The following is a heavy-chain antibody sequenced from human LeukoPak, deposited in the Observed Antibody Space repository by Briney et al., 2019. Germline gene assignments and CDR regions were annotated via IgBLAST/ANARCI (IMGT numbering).Heavy chain of an antibody. CDR2: IGQDGIET. V-gene: IGHV3-7*01. CDR1: GFTFSSYW. D-gene: IGHD3-22*01. Sequence: GGSLRLSCAASGFTFSSYWMTWVRQAPGKGLEWVANIGQDGIETVYEGSVKGRFTISRDNARNLLFLQMNSLRADDTAVYYCAIPSSYDGSRYYHAYWGQETLVSVSS. J-gene: IGHJ4*02. CDR3: AIPSSYDGSRYYHAY.